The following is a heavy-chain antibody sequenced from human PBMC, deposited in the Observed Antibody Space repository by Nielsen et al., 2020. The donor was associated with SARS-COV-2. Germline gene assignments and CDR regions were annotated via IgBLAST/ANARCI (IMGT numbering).Heavy chain of an antibody. D-gene: IGHD3-10*01. CDR3: ARDLRFGETKEDY. CDR1: GFIFTSHA. J-gene: IGHJ4*02. V-gene: IGHV3-33*08. Sequence: GESLKISCAASGFIFTSHAMHWVRQAPGKGLEWVAVIWYDGSNKYYADSVKGRFTISRDNSKNTLYLQMNSLRAEDTAVYYCARDLRFGETKEDYWGQGTLVTVSS. CDR2: IWYDGSNK.